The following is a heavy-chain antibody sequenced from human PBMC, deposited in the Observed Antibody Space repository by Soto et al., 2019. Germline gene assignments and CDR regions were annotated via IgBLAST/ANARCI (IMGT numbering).Heavy chain of an antibody. CDR3: TRDIGGKGAY. CDR2: IDEYGTTI. V-gene: IGHV3-74*01. CDR1: GYTFSSYL. Sequence: GGSLRLSCAASGYTFSSYLMHWVRQVPGKGLLWVSRIDEYGTTINYADSVKGRFTISRDNARNTLYLEMNSLRAEDTALYYCTRDIGGKGAYWGPGTLVTVSS. J-gene: IGHJ4*02. D-gene: IGHD3-10*01.